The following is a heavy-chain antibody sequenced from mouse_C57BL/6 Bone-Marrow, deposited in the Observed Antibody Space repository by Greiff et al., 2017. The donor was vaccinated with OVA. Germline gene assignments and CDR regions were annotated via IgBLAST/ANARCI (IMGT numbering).Heavy chain of an antibody. CDR2: ISDGGSYT. Sequence: EVKLVESGGGLVKPGGSLKLSCAASGFTFSSYAMSWVRQTPEKRLEWVATISDGGSYTYYPDNVKGRFTISRDNAKNNLYLQMSHLKSEDTAMYYCARGGRRGFACWGKGTLVTVSA. J-gene: IGHJ3*01. CDR1: GFTFSSYA. CDR3: ARGGRRGFAC. V-gene: IGHV5-4*03.